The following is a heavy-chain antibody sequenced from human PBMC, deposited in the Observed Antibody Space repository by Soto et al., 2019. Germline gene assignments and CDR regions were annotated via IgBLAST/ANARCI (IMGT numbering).Heavy chain of an antibody. D-gene: IGHD6-6*01. J-gene: IGHJ6*03. CDR3: ARRARPDFYYMDV. CDR1: GFTFSSYA. Sequence: GGSLRLSCAASGFTFSSYAMSWVRQAPGKGLEWVSAISGSGVSTYYADSVQGRFTISRDNSKNTVYLQMGSLRPEDMAVYYCARRARPDFYYMDVWGKGTTVTVSS. V-gene: IGHV3-64*02. CDR2: ISGSGVST.